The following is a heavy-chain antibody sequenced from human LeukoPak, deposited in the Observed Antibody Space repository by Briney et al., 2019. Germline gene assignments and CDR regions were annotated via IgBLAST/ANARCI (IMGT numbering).Heavy chain of an antibody. J-gene: IGHJ4*02. CDR3: ADLGYAD. Sequence: GGSLRLSCTASGPTFTSGWMSWLRQAPGKGLEWVATIRSDASYKHYVDSVRGRFTISRDNAKNTLYLEMSALRVEDTAVYYWADLGYADCGQGTLVTVSS. V-gene: IGHV3-7*01. CDR2: IRSDASYK. D-gene: IGHD2-15*01. CDR1: GPTFTSGW.